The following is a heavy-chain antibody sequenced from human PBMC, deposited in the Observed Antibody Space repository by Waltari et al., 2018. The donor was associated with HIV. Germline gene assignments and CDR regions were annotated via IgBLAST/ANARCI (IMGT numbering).Heavy chain of an antibody. D-gene: IGHD4-17*01. Sequence: QVQFVQSGAELKKPGASVKVSCKASGNSFSIYSIHWVRQAPGQRLEWMGAINAGSGNTKYSQKFKARVTMTRDTSASTAYMELNSLRSEDTAVYYCATLVNTEGYDFWGQGTLVTVSS. J-gene: IGHJ4*02. CDR2: INAGSGNT. CDR3: ATLVNTEGYDF. CDR1: GNSFSIYS. V-gene: IGHV1-3*01.